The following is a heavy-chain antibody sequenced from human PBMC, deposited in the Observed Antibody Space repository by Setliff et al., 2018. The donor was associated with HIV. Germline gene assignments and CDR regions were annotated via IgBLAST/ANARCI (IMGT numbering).Heavy chain of an antibody. Sequence: GGSLRLSCAASGFPFSNAWRNWVRQAPGKGLEWVGRIKSKTDGGTIDYAAPVRGRFTISRDDSRNTLYLQINSLKADDTAVYYRTKKYPWVKGTLVTV. CDR1: GFPFSNAW. J-gene: IGHJ5*02. CDR2: IKSKTDGGTI. V-gene: IGHV3-15*07. CDR3: TKKYP.